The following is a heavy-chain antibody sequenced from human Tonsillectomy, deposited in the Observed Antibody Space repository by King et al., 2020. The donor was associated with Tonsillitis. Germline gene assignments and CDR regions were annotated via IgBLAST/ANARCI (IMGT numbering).Heavy chain of an antibody. CDR2: IYHSGST. Sequence: QLQESGPGLVKPSETLSLTCAVSGYSITSGFYWGWIRQPPGKGLEWFGSIYHSGSTYYNPSLKSRVTISVDTSTNQFSLKLSSVTAADTAVYYCGRARDSVQLFDSWGQATQVTVS. J-gene: IGHJ4*02. CDR1: GYSITSGFY. V-gene: IGHV4-38-2*01. CDR3: GRARDSVQLFDS. D-gene: IGHD5-24*01.